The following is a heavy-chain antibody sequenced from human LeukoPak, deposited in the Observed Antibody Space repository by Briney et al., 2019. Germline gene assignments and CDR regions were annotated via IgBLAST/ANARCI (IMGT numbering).Heavy chain of an antibody. J-gene: IGHJ4*02. CDR2: ISSSGFST. CDR1: GFNFSDYY. Sequence: PGGSLRPSCAASGFNFSDYYMSWIRQAPGKGLEWVSYISSSGFSTYYAGSVKGRFTISRDNARNSLYLQMNSLAPEDTALYYCARGKRRFDYWGQGTLVTVSS. CDR3: ARGKRRFDY. V-gene: IGHV3-11*01.